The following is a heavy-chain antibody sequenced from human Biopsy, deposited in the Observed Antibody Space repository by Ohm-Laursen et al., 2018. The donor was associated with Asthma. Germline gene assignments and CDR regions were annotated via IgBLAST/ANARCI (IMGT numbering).Heavy chain of an antibody. D-gene: IGHD1-26*01. CDR1: GFTFSTYG. J-gene: IGHJ4*02. CDR2: ISFDGSNK. CDR3: AKDVFPGWELRRGPDY. V-gene: IGHV3-30*18. Sequence: SLRLSCSASGFTFSTYGMHWVRQAPGKGLDWVAVISFDGSNKNYTDSVKGRFTISRDNSRNTLHLQMNSLRAEDTAVYYCAKDVFPGWELRRGPDYWGQGTLVTVSS.